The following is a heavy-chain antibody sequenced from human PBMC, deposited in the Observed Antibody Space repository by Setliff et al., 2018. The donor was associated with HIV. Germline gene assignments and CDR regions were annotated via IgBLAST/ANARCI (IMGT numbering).Heavy chain of an antibody. D-gene: IGHD3-10*01. CDR3: AKGGREARGLDYHYNYYMDV. Sequence: GGSLRLSCAASGFTFNNYAMNWVRQAPGKGLQWVASISIRGGYIYYADSVKGRFTISRDNTKDTLHLQMDSLSAEDTAIYYCAKGGREARGLDYHYNYYMDVWGKGTTVTVSS. CDR2: ISIRGGYI. J-gene: IGHJ6*03. CDR1: GFTFNNYA. V-gene: IGHV3-21*04.